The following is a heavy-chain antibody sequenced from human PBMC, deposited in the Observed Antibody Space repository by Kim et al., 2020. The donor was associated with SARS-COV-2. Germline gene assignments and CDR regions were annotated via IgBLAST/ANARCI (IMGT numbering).Heavy chain of an antibody. Sequence: GGSLRLSCAASGFTFSSYGMHWVRQAPGKGLEWVAVIWYDGSNKYYADSVKGRFTISRDNSKNTLYLQMNSLRAEDTAVYYCARGGYSYGLGFFDYWGQGTLVTVSS. CDR3: ARGGYSYGLGFFDY. CDR1: GFTFSSYG. V-gene: IGHV3-33*01. D-gene: IGHD5-18*01. CDR2: IWYDGSNK. J-gene: IGHJ4*02.